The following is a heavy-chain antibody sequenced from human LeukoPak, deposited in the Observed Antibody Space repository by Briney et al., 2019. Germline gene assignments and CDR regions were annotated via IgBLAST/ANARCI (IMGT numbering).Heavy chain of an antibody. CDR3: ARDPRTYYYDSSGYFY. CDR1: GFTFSRYS. D-gene: IGHD3-22*01. CDR2: ISSSGTYI. J-gene: IGHJ4*02. Sequence: PGGSLRLSCAASGFTFSRYSMNWVRQVPGKGLEWVSSISSSGTYIYYADSVKGRFTISRDNAKNSLYLQMNSLRAEDTAVYYCARDPRTYYYDSSGYFYWGQGTLVTVSS. V-gene: IGHV3-21*01.